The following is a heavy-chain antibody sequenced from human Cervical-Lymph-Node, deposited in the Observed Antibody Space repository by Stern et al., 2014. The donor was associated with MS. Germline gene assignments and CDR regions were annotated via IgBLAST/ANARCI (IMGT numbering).Heavy chain of an antibody. D-gene: IGHD5/OR15-5a*01. CDR2: VNVNGCSA. Sequence: VQLLESGAQVKKPGASVKVSCKGSGYTFIRYYIHWVRQAPGQGLEWMGLVNVNGCSARYAQKFQGRVTMASDTSTSTVSMELSSLRSEDTAVYYCATLYDSSGNYGMEVWGQGTTVIVSS. CDR3: ATLYDSSGNYGMEV. J-gene: IGHJ6*02. CDR1: GYTFIRYY. V-gene: IGHV1-46*01.